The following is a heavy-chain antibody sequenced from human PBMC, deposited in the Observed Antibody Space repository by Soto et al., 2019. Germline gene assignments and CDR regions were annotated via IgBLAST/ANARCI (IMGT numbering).Heavy chain of an antibody. CDR2: FRTGGDDGTT. J-gene: IGHJ4*02. CDR1: GFTFSSYS. CDR3: AKKVNSGPGSQYFDY. Sequence: GSLRLSCAASGFTFSSYSMSWVRQAPGKGLEWVSGFRTGGDDGTTYYADSVKGRFTISRDNSENTLFLQMNSLRVEDTAIYYCAKKVNSGPGSQYFDYWGQGTLVTVS. D-gene: IGHD3-10*01. V-gene: IGHV3-23*01.